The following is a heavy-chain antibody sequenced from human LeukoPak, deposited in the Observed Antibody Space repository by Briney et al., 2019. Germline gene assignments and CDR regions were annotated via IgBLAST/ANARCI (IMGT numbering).Heavy chain of an antibody. J-gene: IGHJ4*02. CDR3: AKRYCSSTTCYDDRGAFDY. D-gene: IGHD2-2*01. CDR2: IYHSGST. V-gene: IGHV4-38-2*02. Sequence: SETLSLTCTVSGYSISSGYYWGWIRQPPGKGLEWIGSIYHSGSTYNNPSLKSRVTISVDTSKNQFSLKLSSVTAADTAVYYCAKRYCSSTTCYDDRGAFDYWGQGTLVTVSS. CDR1: GYSISSGYY.